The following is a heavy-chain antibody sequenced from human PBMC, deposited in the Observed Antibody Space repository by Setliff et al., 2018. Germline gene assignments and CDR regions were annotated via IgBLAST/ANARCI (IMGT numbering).Heavy chain of an antibody. V-gene: IGHV4-59*08. CDR2: VYYSGTA. CDR1: DGSLSTYY. CDR3: ARGMRDGYRSFHY. J-gene: IGHJ4*02. Sequence: PSETLSLTCNVSDGSLSTYYWSWIRQPPGKGLEFIGYVYYSGTANYSPSLRSRLTISVDTSKTQFSLKLTSVIAADTAVYYCARGMRDGYRSFHYWGQGTLVTVSS. D-gene: IGHD5-12*01.